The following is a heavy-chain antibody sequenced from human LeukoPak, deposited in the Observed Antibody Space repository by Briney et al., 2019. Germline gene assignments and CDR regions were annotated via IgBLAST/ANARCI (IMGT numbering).Heavy chain of an antibody. CDR2: IYYSGST. D-gene: IGHD4-23*01. V-gene: IGHV4-59*08. CDR3: ARHITTVVTRDDAFDI. Sequence: SETLSLTCTVSGGSISSYYLSWIRQPPGKGLEWIGYIYYSGSTNYNPSLKSRVTISVDTSKNQFSLKLSSVTAADTAVYYCARHITTVVTRDDAFDIWGQGTMVTVSS. J-gene: IGHJ3*02. CDR1: GGSISSYY.